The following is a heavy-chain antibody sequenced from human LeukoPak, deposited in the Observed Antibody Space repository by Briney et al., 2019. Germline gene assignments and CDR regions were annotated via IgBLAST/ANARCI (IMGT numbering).Heavy chain of an antibody. V-gene: IGHV4-34*01. D-gene: IGHD5-18*01. CDR3: ARGGSTWIQLWSNWFDP. CDR2: INHSGST. CDR1: GGSFSGYY. J-gene: IGHJ5*02. Sequence: PSETLSLTCAVYGGSFSGYYWSWIRQPPGKGLEWIGEINHSGSTNYNPSLKSRVTISVDTSKNQFSLKLSSVTAADTAVYYCARGGSTWIQLWSNWFDPWGQGTLVTVSS.